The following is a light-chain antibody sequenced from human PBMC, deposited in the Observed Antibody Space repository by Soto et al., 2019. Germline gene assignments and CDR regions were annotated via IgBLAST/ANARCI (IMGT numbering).Light chain of an antibody. CDR1: QTINNY. J-gene: IGKJ4*01. Sequence: DLQMTQSPSSLSASVGDRVTISCRTSQTINNYLNWYQQKPGKAPELLIHTTSSVQSGVPSRFSGSGYGTEFALTINSLQPEDSATNYCQQSSRLPLIFGGGTKVEVK. CDR3: QQSSRLPLI. V-gene: IGKV1-39*01. CDR2: TTS.